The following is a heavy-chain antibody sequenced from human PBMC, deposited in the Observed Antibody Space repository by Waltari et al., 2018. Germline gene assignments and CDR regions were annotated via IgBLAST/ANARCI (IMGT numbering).Heavy chain of an antibody. D-gene: IGHD1-26*01. Sequence: QVQLVQSGAEVKKPGASVKVSCKVSGYTLTELSMHWVRQAPGKGLEWMGGFDPEDGETIYAQKFQGRVTMTEDTSTDTAYMELSSLRSEDTAVYYCATRGSGSSKSRRAEQIDYWGQGTLVTVSS. CDR2: FDPEDGET. V-gene: IGHV1-24*01. CDR3: ATRGSGSSKSRRAEQIDY. CDR1: GYTLTELS. J-gene: IGHJ4*02.